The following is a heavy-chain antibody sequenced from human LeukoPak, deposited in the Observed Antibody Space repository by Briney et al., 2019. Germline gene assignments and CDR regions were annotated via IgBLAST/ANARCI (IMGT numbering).Heavy chain of an antibody. CDR3: AGSGYSSGWYAY. CDR2: IIPIFGTA. D-gene: IGHD6-19*01. V-gene: IGHV1-69*13. J-gene: IGHJ4*02. Sequence: SVKVSCKASGGTFSSYAISWVRQAPGQGLEWMGGIIPIFGTANYAQKFQGRVTITADESTSTAYMELSSLRSEDTAVYYCAGSGYSSGWYAYWGQGTLVTVSS. CDR1: GGTFSSYA.